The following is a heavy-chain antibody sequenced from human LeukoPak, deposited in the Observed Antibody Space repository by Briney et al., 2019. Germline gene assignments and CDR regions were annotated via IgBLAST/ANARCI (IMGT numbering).Heavy chain of an antibody. Sequence: GASVKVSCKASGYTFTSYAMHWVRQAPGQRLEWMGWINAGNGNTKYSQKFQGRVTITADKSTSTAYMELSSLRSEDTAVYYCARLEQDSSRHYWGQGTLVTVSS. J-gene: IGHJ4*02. D-gene: IGHD6-13*01. CDR1: GYTFTSYA. CDR3: ARLEQDSSRHY. CDR2: INAGNGNT. V-gene: IGHV1-3*01.